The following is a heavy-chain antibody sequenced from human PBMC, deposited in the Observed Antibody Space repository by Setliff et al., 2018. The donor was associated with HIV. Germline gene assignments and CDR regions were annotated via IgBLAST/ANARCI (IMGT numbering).Heavy chain of an antibody. CDR3: AKGAGPTTLAEPFDS. V-gene: IGHV1-2*06. CDR2: INPNNGAT. J-gene: IGHJ4*02. Sequence: ASVKVSCKTSGYKFTDYFMHWVRRAPGQGLEWVGRINPNNGATNYAQRFQGRVTITSDSSITTVYMDLSSLRAEDTALYFCAKGAGPTTLAEPFDSWGQGTLVTVSS. D-gene: IGHD1-26*01. CDR1: GYKFTDYF.